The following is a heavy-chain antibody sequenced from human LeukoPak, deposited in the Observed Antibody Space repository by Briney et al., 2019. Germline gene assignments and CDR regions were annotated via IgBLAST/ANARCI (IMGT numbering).Heavy chain of an antibody. Sequence: GGSLRLSCAASGFTFSSYSMNWVRQAPGKGLEWVSSISSSSSYIYYADSVKGRFTISRDNAKNSLYLQMNSLRAEDTAVYYCARPYSSSWYGGAFDIWGQGTMVTVSS. V-gene: IGHV3-21*01. CDR3: ARPYSSSWYGGAFDI. J-gene: IGHJ3*02. CDR1: GFTFSSYS. D-gene: IGHD6-13*01. CDR2: ISSSSSYI.